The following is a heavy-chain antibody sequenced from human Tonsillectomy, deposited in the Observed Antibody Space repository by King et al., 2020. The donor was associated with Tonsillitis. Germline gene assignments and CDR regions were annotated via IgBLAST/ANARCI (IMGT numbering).Heavy chain of an antibody. CDR3: ARTPHYYDSSGYYLGPYYFDY. V-gene: IGHV4-59*08. D-gene: IGHD3-22*01. CDR2: IYYSGST. Sequence: QLQESGPGLVKPSETLSLTCTVSGGSISSYYWSWIRQPPGKGLEWIGYIYYSGSTNYNPSLKSRVTISVDTSKNQFSLKLSSVTAADTAVDYCARTPHYYDSSGYYLGPYYFDYWGQGTLVTVSS. CDR1: GGSISSYY. J-gene: IGHJ4*02.